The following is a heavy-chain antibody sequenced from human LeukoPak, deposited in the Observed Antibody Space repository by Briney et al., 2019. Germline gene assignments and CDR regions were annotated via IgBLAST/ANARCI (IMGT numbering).Heavy chain of an antibody. CDR1: GFTFSTYW. CDR2: IKEDGSEK. Sequence: GGSLRLSCAASGFTFSTYWMTWVRQAPGKGLEWVANIKEDGSEKYYVDSVKGRFTISRDNAKNSLYLKMNSLRAEDTAVYYCARQRGSWFDYWGQGTLVTVSS. CDR3: ARQRGSWFDY. V-gene: IGHV3-7*04. D-gene: IGHD3-16*01. J-gene: IGHJ4*02.